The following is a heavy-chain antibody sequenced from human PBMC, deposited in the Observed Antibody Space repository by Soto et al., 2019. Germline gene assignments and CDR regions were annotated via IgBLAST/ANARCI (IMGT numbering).Heavy chain of an antibody. D-gene: IGHD3-9*01. CDR2: ISGSGGST. CDR1: GFTFSSYA. J-gene: IGHJ4*02. CDR3: AKLTSGVLRYFDWLLSYYFDY. V-gene: IGHV3-23*01. Sequence: GGSLRLSCAASGFTFSSYAMSWVRQAPGKGLEWVSAISGSGGSTYYADSVKGRFTISRDNSKNTLYLQMNSLRAEDTAVYYCAKLTSGVLRYFDWLLSYYFDYWGQGTLVTVSS.